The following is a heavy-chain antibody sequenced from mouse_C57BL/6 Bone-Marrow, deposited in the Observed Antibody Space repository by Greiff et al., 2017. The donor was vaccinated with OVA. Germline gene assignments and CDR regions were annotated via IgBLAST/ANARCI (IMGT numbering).Heavy chain of an antibody. J-gene: IGHJ2*01. CDR3: ARQGLFTTVVSDY. Sequence: EVQLQESGPVLVKPGASVKMSCKASGYTFTDYYMNWVKQSHGKSLEWIGVINPYNGGTSYNQKFKGKATLTVDKSSSTAYMERNSLTSEDSAVYYCARQGLFTTVVSDYWGQGTTLTVSS. V-gene: IGHV1-19*01. D-gene: IGHD1-1*01. CDR1: GYTFTDYY. CDR2: INPYNGGT.